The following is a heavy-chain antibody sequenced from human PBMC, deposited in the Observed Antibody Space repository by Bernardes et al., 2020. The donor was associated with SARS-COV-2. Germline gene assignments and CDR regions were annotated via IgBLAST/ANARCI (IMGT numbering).Heavy chain of an antibody. CDR3: ARDTSRFTASMDFES. CDR2: ISGEAGYT. Sequence: GGSLRLSCTASGFIFSDSDMSWIRQAPGKGLEWISYISGEAGYTNYAGSVKGRFTISRDNARNSLYLQMTNLRAEDTATYFCARDTSRFTASMDFESWGQGTLVTVSA. CDR1: GFIFSDSD. D-gene: IGHD3-9*01. J-gene: IGHJ4*02. V-gene: IGHV3-11*05.